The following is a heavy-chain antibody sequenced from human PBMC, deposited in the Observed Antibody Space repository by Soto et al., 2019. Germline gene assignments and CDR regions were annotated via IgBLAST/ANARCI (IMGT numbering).Heavy chain of an antibody. CDR3: AREGTAMVRPYYYYGMDV. D-gene: IGHD5-18*01. CDR1: GGTFSSYA. Sequence: SVKVSCKASGGTFSSYAISWVRQAPGQGLEWMGGIIPIFGTANYAQKFQGRVTITADDSTSTAYMELSSLRSEDTAVYYCAREGTAMVRPYYYYGMDVWGQGTTVTVSS. V-gene: IGHV1-69*13. J-gene: IGHJ6*02. CDR2: IIPIFGTA.